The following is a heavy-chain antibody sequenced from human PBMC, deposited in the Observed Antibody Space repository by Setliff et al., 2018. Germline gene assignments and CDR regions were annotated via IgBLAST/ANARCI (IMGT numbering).Heavy chain of an antibody. CDR2: INPNSGGT. V-gene: IGHV1-2*02. D-gene: IGHD3-10*01. CDR3: ARDYHLPRGNYYGSGSYQGL. J-gene: IGHJ4*02. Sequence: ASVKVSCKASGYTFTGYYMHWVRQAPGQGLEWMGWINPNSGGTNYAQKFQGRVTMTRDTSISTAYMELSRLRSDDTAVYYCARDYHLPRGNYYGSGSYQGLWGQGILVTVSS. CDR1: GYTFTGYY.